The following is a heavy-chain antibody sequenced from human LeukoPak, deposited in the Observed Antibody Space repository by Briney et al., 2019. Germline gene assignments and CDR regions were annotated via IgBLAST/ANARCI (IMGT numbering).Heavy chain of an antibody. CDR1: GYSFTDYY. J-gene: IGHJ4*02. CDR2: VNPNSGAT. Sequence: ASVKVSCKASGYSFTDYYMYWVRQAPALGLEWMGWVNPNSGATNYAQKFQGRVTMTRDTSIGTAYMELSRLTYDDTAVYYCARSRIGVVGNYFDDWGQGTLVTVSS. D-gene: IGHD6-19*01. CDR3: ARSRIGVVGNYFDD. V-gene: IGHV1-2*02.